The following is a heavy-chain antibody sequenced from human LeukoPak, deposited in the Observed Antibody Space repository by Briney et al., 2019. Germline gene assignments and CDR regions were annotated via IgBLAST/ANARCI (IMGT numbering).Heavy chain of an antibody. D-gene: IGHD1-26*01. V-gene: IGHV1-18*01. J-gene: IGHJ4*02. CDR3: VVPGSHTDFDY. CDR2: ISAYNDNT. CDR1: GYTFTSYG. Sequence: ASVKVSCKASGYTFTSYGISWVRQAPGQGLEWMGWISAYNDNTNYAQKLQGRVTMTTDTSTSTAYMELRSLRSDDTAVYYCVVPGSHTDFDYWGQGTLVTVSS.